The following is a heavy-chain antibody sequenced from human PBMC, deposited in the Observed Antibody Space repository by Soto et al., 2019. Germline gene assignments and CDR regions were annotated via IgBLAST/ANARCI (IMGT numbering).Heavy chain of an antibody. V-gene: IGHV4-39*01. CDR1: GGSVSSSSYY. Sequence: SETLSLTCTVSGGSVSSSSYYWGWARQPPGKGLEWIGSVYYSGSTYYNPSLESRVTISVDKSKNQFSLKLMSLSAADTAVYYCGRLEGLATISYYFDYWGQGALVTAPQ. CDR3: GRLEGLATISYYFDY. D-gene: IGHD3-9*01. CDR2: VYYSGST. J-gene: IGHJ4*02.